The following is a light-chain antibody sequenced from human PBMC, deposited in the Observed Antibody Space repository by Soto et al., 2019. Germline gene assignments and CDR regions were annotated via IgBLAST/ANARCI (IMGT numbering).Light chain of an antibody. CDR1: DSNIGTGFD. CDR2: GDT. Sequence: QSVLTQPPSVSGAPGQRVTISCTGSDSNIGTGFDVNWYQQIPGAAPKLLIYGDTHRPSGVPDRFSGSKSGTSASLTITGLQADDEADYYCQSYDSSLSGVLFGGGTKVTVL. V-gene: IGLV1-40*01. J-gene: IGLJ2*01. CDR3: QSYDSSLSGVL.